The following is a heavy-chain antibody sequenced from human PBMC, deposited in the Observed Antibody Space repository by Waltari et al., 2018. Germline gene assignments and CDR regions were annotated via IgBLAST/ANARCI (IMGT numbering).Heavy chain of an antibody. D-gene: IGHD5-18*01. J-gene: IGHJ5*02. V-gene: IGHV1-2*02. Sequence: QVQLVQSGAEVKKPGASVKVSCKASGYTFTGYYMHWVRQAPGHGLEWMGWINPNSGGTNYAQKFQGRVTMTRDTSISTAYMELSRLRSDDTAVYYCAREIGRYSYGSYHHNWFDPWGQGTLVTVSS. CDR1: GYTFTGYY. CDR3: AREIGRYSYGSYHHNWFDP. CDR2: INPNSGGT.